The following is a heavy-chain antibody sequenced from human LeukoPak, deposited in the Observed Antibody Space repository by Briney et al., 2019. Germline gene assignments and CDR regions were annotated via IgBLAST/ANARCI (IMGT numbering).Heavy chain of an antibody. J-gene: IGHJ5*02. CDR3: ARTQYSRGWYNWFDP. Sequence: GGSLRLSCAASGFTISSSAMNWVRQAPGKGLEWVSAISGSGGITYYADSVKGRFTISRDNSKNTLYLQMNGLRAEDTAVYYCARTQYSRGWYNWFDPWGQGTLVTVSS. CDR2: ISGSGGIT. D-gene: IGHD6-19*01. CDR1: GFTISSSA. V-gene: IGHV3-23*01.